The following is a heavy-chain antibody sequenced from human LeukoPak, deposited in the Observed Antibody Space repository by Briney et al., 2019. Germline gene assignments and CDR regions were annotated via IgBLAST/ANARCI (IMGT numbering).Heavy chain of an antibody. V-gene: IGHV3-23*01. J-gene: IGHJ4*02. CDR2: ISGSGGST. Sequence: GGSLRPSCAASGFTFSSYAMSWVRQAPGKGLEWVSAISGSGGSTYYADSVKGRFTISRDDSKNTLYLQMNSLRAEDTAVYYCARAPSRYFDYWGQGTLVTVSS. CDR1: GFTFSSYA. CDR3: ARAPSRYFDY.